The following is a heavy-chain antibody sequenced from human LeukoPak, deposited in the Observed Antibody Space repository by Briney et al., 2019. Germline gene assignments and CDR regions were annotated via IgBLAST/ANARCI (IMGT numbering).Heavy chain of an antibody. CDR2: INHSGST. D-gene: IGHD6-6*01. V-gene: IGHV4-34*01. CDR1: GGSFSGYS. J-gene: IGHJ2*01. Sequence: SETLSLTCAVYGGSFSGYSWSWIRQPPGKGLEWIGEINHSGSTNYNPSLKSRVTISVDTSKNQFSLKLSSVTAADTAVYYCARARLIAARPRYFDLWGRGTLVTVSS. CDR3: ARARLIAARPRYFDL.